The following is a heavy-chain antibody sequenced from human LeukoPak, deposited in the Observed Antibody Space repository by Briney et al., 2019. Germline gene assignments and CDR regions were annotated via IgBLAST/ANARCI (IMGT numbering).Heavy chain of an antibody. D-gene: IGHD3-22*01. CDR3: ARTLGGYYDSSGHFDY. J-gene: IGHJ4*02. V-gene: IGHV1-69*05. CDR1: GGTFSSYA. Sequence: SVKVSCKASGGTFSSYAISWVRQAPGQGLEWMGRIIPIFGTANYAQKFQGRVTITTDESTSTASMELSSLSSEAKDVYYCARTLGGYYDSSGHFDYWGQGTLVTVSS. CDR2: IIPIFGTA.